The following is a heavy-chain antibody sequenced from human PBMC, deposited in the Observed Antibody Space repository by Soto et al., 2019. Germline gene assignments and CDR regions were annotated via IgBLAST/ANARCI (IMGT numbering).Heavy chain of an antibody. CDR1: GGSISISSYY. D-gene: IGHD6-19*01. CDR3: ARGSSGWSYNYYFDY. V-gene: IGHV4-39*01. CDR2: IYYSGST. J-gene: IGHJ4*02. Sequence: SETLPLTCTVSGGSISISSYYLGWIRQPPGKGLEWIGSIYYSGSTYYNPSLKSRVTISVDTSKNQFSLKLSSVNAADTAVYYCARGSSGWSYNYYFDYWGQGTLVTFYS.